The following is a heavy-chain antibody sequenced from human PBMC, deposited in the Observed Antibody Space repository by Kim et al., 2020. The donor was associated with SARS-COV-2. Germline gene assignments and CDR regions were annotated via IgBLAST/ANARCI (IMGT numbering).Heavy chain of an antibody. CDR1: GGSISSYY. Sequence: SETLSLTCTVSGGSISSYYWSWIRQPPGKGLEWIGYIYYSGSTNYNPSLKSRVTISVDTSKNQFSLKLSSVTAADTAVYYCARDSPGWNYFDYWGQGTLVTVSS. CDR2: IYYSGST. D-gene: IGHD2-15*01. V-gene: IGHV4-59*01. CDR3: ARDSPGWNYFDY. J-gene: IGHJ4*02.